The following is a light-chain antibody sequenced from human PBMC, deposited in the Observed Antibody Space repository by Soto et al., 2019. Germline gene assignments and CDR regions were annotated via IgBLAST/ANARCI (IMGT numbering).Light chain of an antibody. CDR2: LNSDGSH. V-gene: IGLV4-69*01. CDR1: SGHSSYA. Sequence: QLVQTQSPSASASLGASVKLTCTLSSGHSSYAIAWHQQQPEKGPRYLMKLNSDGSHSKGDGIPDRFSGSSSGAERYLTISSLQSEDEADYYCQTWGTGPLVFGGGTKLTVL. CDR3: QTWGTGPLV. J-gene: IGLJ2*01.